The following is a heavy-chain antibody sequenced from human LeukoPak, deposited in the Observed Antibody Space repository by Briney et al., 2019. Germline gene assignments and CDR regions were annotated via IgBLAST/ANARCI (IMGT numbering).Heavy chain of an antibody. V-gene: IGHV3-21*01. Sequence: TGGSLRLSCAASGFTFSIYSMNCVRQAPGKGLEWVSSISSSSSYIYYADSVKGRFTISRDNAKNSLYLQMNSLRAEDTAVYYCARGRGRTDYFDYWGQGTLVTVSS. CDR1: GFTFSIYS. D-gene: IGHD2-15*01. J-gene: IGHJ4*02. CDR3: ARGRGRTDYFDY. CDR2: ISSSSSYI.